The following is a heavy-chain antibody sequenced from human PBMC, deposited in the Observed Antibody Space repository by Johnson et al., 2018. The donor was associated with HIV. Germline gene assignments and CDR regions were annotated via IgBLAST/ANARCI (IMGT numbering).Heavy chain of an antibody. CDR2: IWYDGSNE. V-gene: IGHV3-33*06. CDR3: AKGQVARGPLDI. J-gene: IGHJ3*02. CDR1: GFTFSSYG. Sequence: QVQLVESGGGVVQPGRSLRLSCAASGFTFSSYGMHWVRQSPGKGLEWVAVIWYDGSNEYYADSVKGRFTISRDNSKNTLYLQMSSLRADYTAVYYCAKGQVARGPLDIWGQGTMVTVSS. D-gene: IGHD2-15*01.